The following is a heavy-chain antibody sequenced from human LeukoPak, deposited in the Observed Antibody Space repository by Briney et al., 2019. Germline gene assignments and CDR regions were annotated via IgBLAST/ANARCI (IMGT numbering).Heavy chain of an antibody. D-gene: IGHD3-22*01. CDR1: GFTFDDYA. V-gene: IGHV3-9*01. Sequence: GRSLRLSCAASGFTFDDYAMHWVRHAPGKGLEWVSGISWNSDSIGYADSVKGRFTVSRDDAKNSLYLQMNSLRAEDTALYYCAKALYYDYSGYTNDAFDIWGQGTMVTISS. J-gene: IGHJ3*02. CDR3: AKALYYDYSGYTNDAFDI. CDR2: ISWNSDSI.